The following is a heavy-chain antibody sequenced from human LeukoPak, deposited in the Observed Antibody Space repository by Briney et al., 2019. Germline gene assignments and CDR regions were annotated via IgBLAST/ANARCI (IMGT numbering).Heavy chain of an antibody. CDR2: ISSSSTYI. Sequence: GGSLRLSCAASGFTFISYTMNWVRQAPGKGLEWVSSISSSSTYIYYTDSVKGRFTISRDNAKNSLYLQMNSLRAEDTAVYYCARRAKAAADTEYYFDYWGQGTLVTVSS. CDR3: ARRAKAAADTEYYFDY. V-gene: IGHV3-21*01. D-gene: IGHD6-13*01. J-gene: IGHJ4*02. CDR1: GFTFISYT.